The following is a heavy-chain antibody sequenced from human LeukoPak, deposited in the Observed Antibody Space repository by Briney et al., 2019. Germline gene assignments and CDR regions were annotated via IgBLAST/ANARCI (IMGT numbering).Heavy chain of an antibody. D-gene: IGHD3-3*01. Sequence: GGSLRLSCAASGFTFSSYAMSWVRQAPGKGLEWVSAISGSGGSTYYADSVKGRFTISRDNAKNTLYLQMNSLRAEDTAVYYCARAKTYYDFWSGYFDAFDIWGQGTMVTVSS. V-gene: IGHV3-23*01. J-gene: IGHJ3*02. CDR2: ISGSGGST. CDR1: GFTFSSYA. CDR3: ARAKTYYDFWSGYFDAFDI.